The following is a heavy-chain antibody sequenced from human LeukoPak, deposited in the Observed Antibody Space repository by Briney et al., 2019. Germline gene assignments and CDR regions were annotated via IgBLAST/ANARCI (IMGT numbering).Heavy chain of an antibody. V-gene: IGHV3-21*01. CDR1: GFTFSSFD. CDR3: ARDLYERAADI. Sequence: GGSLRLSCAASGFTFSSFDMNWVRQAPGKGLEWVSFITTSSSYTHYADSVKGRFTISRDNAKNSLYPQMNSLRAEDTAVYYCARDLYERAADIWGQGTMVTVSS. CDR2: ITTSSSYT. D-gene: IGHD3-10*01. J-gene: IGHJ3*02.